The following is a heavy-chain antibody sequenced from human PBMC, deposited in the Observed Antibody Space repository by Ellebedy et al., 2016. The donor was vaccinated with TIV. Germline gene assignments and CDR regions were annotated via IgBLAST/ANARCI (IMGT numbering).Heavy chain of an antibody. D-gene: IGHD2-8*01. CDR3: ATDLRYCTNGVCFKRYDAFDI. CDR2: FDPEDGET. Sequence: ASVKVSCKVSGYTLTELSMHWVRQAPGKGLEWMGGFDPEDGETIYAQKFQGRVTMTEDTSTDTAYMELSRLRSEDTAVYYCATDLRYCTNGVCFKRYDAFDIWGQGTMVTVSS. V-gene: IGHV1-24*01. CDR1: GYTLTELS. J-gene: IGHJ3*02.